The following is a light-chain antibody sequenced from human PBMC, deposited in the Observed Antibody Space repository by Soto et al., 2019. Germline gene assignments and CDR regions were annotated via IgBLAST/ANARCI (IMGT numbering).Light chain of an antibody. CDR1: QSVGNN. J-gene: IGKJ4*01. CDR3: QQYGDWPIT. CDR2: ATS. V-gene: IGKV3-15*01. Sequence: EIVLTQSPATLSVSPGERATLSCRASQSVGNNFAWYQQKPGQAPRLLIFATSTRATGVPARFSGSGSGTEFTLTISSLQSEDFAVYYCQQYGDWPITFGGGPKVEIE.